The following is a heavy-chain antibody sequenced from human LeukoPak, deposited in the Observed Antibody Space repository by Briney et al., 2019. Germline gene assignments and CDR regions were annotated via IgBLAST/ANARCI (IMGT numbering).Heavy chain of an antibody. D-gene: IGHD6-13*01. V-gene: IGHV3-7*01. J-gene: IGHJ4*02. CDR2: IKQDGSEK. CDR3: ARDLDSGAAAHRGGFDY. CDR1: GFTFSSYW. Sequence: GGSLRLSCAASGFTFSSYWMSWVRQAPGKGLEWVANIKQDGSEKYYVDSVKGRFTISRDNAKNSLYLQMHSLRAEDTAVYYCARDLDSGAAAHRGGFDYWGQGTLVTVSS.